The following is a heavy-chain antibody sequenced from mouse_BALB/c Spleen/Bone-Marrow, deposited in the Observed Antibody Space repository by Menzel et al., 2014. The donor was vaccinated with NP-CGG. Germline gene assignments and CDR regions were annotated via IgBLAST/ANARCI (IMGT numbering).Heavy chain of an antibody. CDR1: GFTFTDYY. J-gene: IGHJ1*01. D-gene: IGHD4-1*01. Sequence: EVKLLESGGGLVQPGGSLRLSCETPGFTFTDYYMSWVRQPPGKALEWLGFIRNKAKGYTTDYSASVKGRFTISRDNSQSISYLQMNTLRAEDSATYYCARDENVGIYWYFDVWGAGTTVTVSS. CDR3: ARDENVGIYWYFDV. V-gene: IGHV7-3*02. CDR2: IRNKAKGYTT.